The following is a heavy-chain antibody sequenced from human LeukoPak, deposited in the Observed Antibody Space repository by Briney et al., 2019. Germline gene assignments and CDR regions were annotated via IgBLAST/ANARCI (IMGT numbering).Heavy chain of an antibody. Sequence: SETLSLTCAVYGGSFSGYYWSWIRQPPGKGLEWIGEINHSGSTNYNPSLKSRVTISVDTSKNQFSLKLSSVTAADTAVYYCARGTPRKYSGSYPRVDYWGQGTLVTVSS. CDR1: GGSFSGYY. J-gene: IGHJ4*02. CDR2: INHSGST. V-gene: IGHV4-34*01. D-gene: IGHD1-26*01. CDR3: ARGTPRKYSGSYPRVDY.